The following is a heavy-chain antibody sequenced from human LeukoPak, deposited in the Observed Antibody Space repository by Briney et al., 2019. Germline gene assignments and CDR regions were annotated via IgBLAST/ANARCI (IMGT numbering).Heavy chain of an antibody. Sequence: GGSLRLSCAASGFTFSTYWMHWVRQTPGKGLEWVSSITRGSIYTFYADSVKGRFTISRDNAKNSLSLQMNSLRAEDTAVYYCAKEGYCSGGSCYTNRYYYYYYYMDVWGKGTTVTVSS. CDR2: ITRGSIYT. J-gene: IGHJ6*03. CDR3: AKEGYCSGGSCYTNRYYYYYYYMDV. V-gene: IGHV3-21*04. D-gene: IGHD2-15*01. CDR1: GFTFSTYW.